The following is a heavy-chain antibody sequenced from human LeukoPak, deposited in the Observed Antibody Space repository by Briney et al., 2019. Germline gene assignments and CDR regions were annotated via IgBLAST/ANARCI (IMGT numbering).Heavy chain of an antibody. CDR3: ARGVGCSSTSCYGYYYGMDV. Sequence: ASVNVSCKASGGTFSSYAISWVRQAPGQGLEWMGGIIPIFGTANYAQKFQGRVTITADESTSTAYMELSSLRSEDTAVYYCARGVGCSSTSCYGYYYGMDVWGQGTTVTVSS. CDR1: GGTFSSYA. CDR2: IIPIFGTA. J-gene: IGHJ6*02. V-gene: IGHV1-69*13. D-gene: IGHD2-2*01.